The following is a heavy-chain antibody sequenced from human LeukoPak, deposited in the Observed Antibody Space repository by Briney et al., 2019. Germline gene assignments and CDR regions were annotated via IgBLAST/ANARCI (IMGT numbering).Heavy chain of an antibody. J-gene: IGHJ3*02. D-gene: IGHD3-10*01. CDR2: ISGSGGST. CDR1: GFTFSSYA. Sequence: GGSLRLSCAASGFTFSSYAMSWVRQAPGKGLEWVSAISGSGGSTYYADSVKGRFTISKDNSKNTLYLQMNSLRAEDTAVYYCAKGGAVRGVHDAFDIWGQGTMVTVSS. V-gene: IGHV3-23*01. CDR3: AKGGAVRGVHDAFDI.